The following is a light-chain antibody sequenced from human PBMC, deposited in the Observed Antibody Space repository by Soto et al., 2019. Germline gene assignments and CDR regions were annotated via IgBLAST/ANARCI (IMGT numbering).Light chain of an antibody. CDR3: QQSHSVPFT. CDR2: AAS. J-gene: IGKJ3*01. Sequence: DIQMTQSPLSLSASVGDRVTITCRASQSIGDYVNWYQHKPGRAPRLLIFAASSLPSGVPSRFSGSGSGTGFTLAISSVQPEDYATYHCQQSHSVPFTFGPGTKV. CDR1: QSIGDY. V-gene: IGKV1-39*01.